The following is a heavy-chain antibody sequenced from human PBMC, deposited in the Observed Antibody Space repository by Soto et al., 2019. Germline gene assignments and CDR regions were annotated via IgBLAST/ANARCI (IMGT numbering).Heavy chain of an antibody. CDR1: GYTFTNHG. CDR3: ARDRVAGIWGDAFDI. V-gene: IGHV1-18*04. D-gene: IGHD3-16*01. Sequence: QVQLVQSGTAVKKPGASVKVSCKTSGYTFTNHGIIWVRQAPGQGLEWMGWINPYNANTNYAQKLQGRVTMTTDTYTTTAYMDLRSMTSDDTAVYYCARDRVAGIWGDAFDIWGQGPVVTVSS. J-gene: IGHJ3*02. CDR2: INPYNANT.